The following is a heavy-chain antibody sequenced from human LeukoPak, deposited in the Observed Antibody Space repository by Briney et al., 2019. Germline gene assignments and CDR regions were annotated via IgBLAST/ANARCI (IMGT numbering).Heavy chain of an antibody. D-gene: IGHD2-21*01. J-gene: IGHJ4*02. CDR1: GYTFSNYG. CDR2: ISGYNGKT. CDR3: ARDIGVFQFDS. V-gene: IGHV1-18*04. Sequence: VASVKVSCEASGYTFSNYGISWVRQAPGQGLEWMGWISGYNGKTDYSQKLQGRVTMTTDTSTSTAYMELRSLTSDDTAVYYCARDIGVFQFDSWGQGTLVTVSS.